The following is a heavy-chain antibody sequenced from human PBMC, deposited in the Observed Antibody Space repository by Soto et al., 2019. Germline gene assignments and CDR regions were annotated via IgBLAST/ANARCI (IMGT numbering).Heavy chain of an antibody. CDR3: ARDWRDLGDFNWFDP. CDR2: ISASSASI. CDR1: GFTFETYV. J-gene: IGHJ5*02. Sequence: GGSLRLSCKASGFTFETYVMNWVRQAPGKGLEWVASISASSASIYYADSLGGRFTISRDNANNSVSLLMKRLRHEDTAMYYCARDWRDLGDFNWFDPWGQGTLVTVSS. V-gene: IGHV3-21*01. D-gene: IGHD4-17*01.